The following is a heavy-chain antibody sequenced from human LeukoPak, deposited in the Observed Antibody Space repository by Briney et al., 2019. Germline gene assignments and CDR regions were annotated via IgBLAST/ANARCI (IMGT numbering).Heavy chain of an antibody. Sequence: ASVKVSCKASGYTFTSYGISWERQATGQGLEWMGGISAYNGNTNYAQKLQGRVTMTTDTSTSTAYMELRSLRSDDTAVYYCARDFFPDYYDSSGYYSFDYWGQGTLVTVSS. CDR2: ISAYNGNT. J-gene: IGHJ4*02. CDR3: ARDFFPDYYDSSGYYSFDY. D-gene: IGHD3-22*01. V-gene: IGHV1-18*01. CDR1: GYTFTSYG.